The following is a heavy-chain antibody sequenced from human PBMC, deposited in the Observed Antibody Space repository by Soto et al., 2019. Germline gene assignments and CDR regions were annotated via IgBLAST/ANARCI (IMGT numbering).Heavy chain of an antibody. CDR1: GGSVSSGSYY. D-gene: IGHD5-18*01. Sequence: PSETLSLTCTVSGGSVSSGSYYWSWIRQPPGKGLEWIGYIYYSGSTNYNSSLKSRVTISVDTSKNQFSLKLSSVTAADTAVYYCARGWIQLWLDYWGQGTLVTVSS. J-gene: IGHJ4*02. V-gene: IGHV4-61*01. CDR3: ARGWIQLWLDY. CDR2: IYYSGST.